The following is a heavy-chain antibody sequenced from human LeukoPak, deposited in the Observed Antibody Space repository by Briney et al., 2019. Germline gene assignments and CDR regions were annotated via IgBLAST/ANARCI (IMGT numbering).Heavy chain of an antibody. Sequence: KPSETLSLTCAVYGGSFSGYYWSWIRQPLGKGLEWIGEINHSGSTNYNPSLKSRVTISVDTSKNQFSLKLSSVTAADTAVYYCARAALYYDSSGPFGGYAFDIWGQGTMVTVSS. CDR1: GGSFSGYY. J-gene: IGHJ3*02. CDR3: ARAALYYDSSGPFGGYAFDI. V-gene: IGHV4-34*01. D-gene: IGHD3-22*01. CDR2: INHSGST.